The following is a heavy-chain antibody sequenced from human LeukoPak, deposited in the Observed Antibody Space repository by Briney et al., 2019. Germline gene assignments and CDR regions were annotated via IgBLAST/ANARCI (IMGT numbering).Heavy chain of an antibody. V-gene: IGHV1-2*06. D-gene: IGHD3-22*01. J-gene: IGHJ4*02. Sequence: GASVKVSCKASGYTFTGYYMHWVRQAPGQGLEWMGRINPNSGGTNNAQKFQGRVTMTRDTSITTAYMELSRLTSDDTAVYYCARGGHYSDSSGYLYYFDYWGQGTLVTVSS. CDR2: INPNSGGT. CDR1: GYTFTGYY. CDR3: ARGGHYSDSSGYLYYFDY.